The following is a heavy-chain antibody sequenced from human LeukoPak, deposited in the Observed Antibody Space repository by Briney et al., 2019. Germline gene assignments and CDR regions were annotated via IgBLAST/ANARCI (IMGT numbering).Heavy chain of an antibody. D-gene: IGHD3-10*01. CDR3: ARDSRDYGSGSYWDV. J-gene: IGHJ6*02. V-gene: IGHV4-59*01. CDR2: ITGSIYFSGST. Sequence: SETLSLTCTVSGGSISSYSWSWIRQPPGKGLEWIGYITGSIYFSGSTKYDPSLESRVTMSVDTSKNQFSLTLSSVTAADTAVYYCARDSRDYGSGSYWDVWGQGTTVTVSS. CDR1: GGSISSYS.